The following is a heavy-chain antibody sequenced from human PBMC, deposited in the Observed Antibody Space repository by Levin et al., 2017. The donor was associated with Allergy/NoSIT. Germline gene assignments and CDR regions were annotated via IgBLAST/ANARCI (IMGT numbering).Heavy chain of an antibody. V-gene: IGHV3-30*04. Sequence: PGGSLRLSCAASGFTFSSYAMHWVRQAPGKGLEWVAVISYDGSNKYYADSVKGRFTISRDNSKNTLYLQMNSLRAEDTAVYYCARGGAGRYYGSGSYPDYWGQGTLVTVSS. D-gene: IGHD3-10*01. CDR1: GFTFSSYA. CDR2: ISYDGSNK. J-gene: IGHJ4*02. CDR3: ARGGAGRYYGSGSYPDY.